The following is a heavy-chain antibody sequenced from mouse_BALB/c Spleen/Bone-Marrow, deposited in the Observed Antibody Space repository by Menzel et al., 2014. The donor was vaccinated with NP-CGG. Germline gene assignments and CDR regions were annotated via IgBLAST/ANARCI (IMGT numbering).Heavy chain of an antibody. Sequence: DVQLQESGAELVKPGASVKLSCTASGFNIKDTYMHWVKQRPEQGLGWIGRIDPANGNTKYDPKFQGKATITADTSSNTAYLQLSSLTSEDTAVYYCARWLLPYGLDYWGQGTSVTVSS. J-gene: IGHJ4*01. CDR2: IDPANGNT. CDR3: ARWLLPYGLDY. V-gene: IGHV14-3*02. CDR1: GFNIKDTY. D-gene: IGHD2-3*01.